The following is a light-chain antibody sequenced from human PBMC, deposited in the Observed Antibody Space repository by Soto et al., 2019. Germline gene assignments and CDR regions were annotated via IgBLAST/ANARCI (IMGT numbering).Light chain of an antibody. CDR1: QSVHSNY. Sequence: EIVLTQSPGTLSLSPGDTATLSCRASQSVHSNYFAWYQQKPGQTPKLLIFGATSRATGIPDRFSGTESGTDYTLTITRLEPEDFAVYYCQQYAGSTTFGQGTRLEIK. V-gene: IGKV3-20*01. J-gene: IGKJ5*01. CDR2: GAT. CDR3: QQYAGSTT.